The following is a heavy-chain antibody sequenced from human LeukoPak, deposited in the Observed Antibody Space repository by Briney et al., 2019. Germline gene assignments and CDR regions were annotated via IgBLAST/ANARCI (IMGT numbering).Heavy chain of an antibody. CDR3: ARVGVVPADLDY. J-gene: IGHJ4*02. Sequence: SQTLSLTCNVSGGSISSGDKYWSWIRQPPGKGLEWIGSIYYSGSTYYNPSLKSRVTISVDTSKNQFSLKLSSVTAADTAVYYCARVGVVPADLDYWGQGTLVTVSS. CDR1: GGSISSGDKY. CDR2: IYYSGST. D-gene: IGHD2-2*01. V-gene: IGHV4-39*07.